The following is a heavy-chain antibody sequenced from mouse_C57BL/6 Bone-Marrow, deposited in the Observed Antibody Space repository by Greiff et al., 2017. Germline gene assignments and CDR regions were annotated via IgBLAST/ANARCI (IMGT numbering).Heavy chain of an antibody. CDR3: TTGLPRDFDY. CDR1: GFNIKDDY. Sequence: EVQGVESGAELVRPGASVKLSCTASGFNIKDDYMHWVKQRPEQGLEWIGWIDPENGDTEYASKFQGKATITADTSSNTAYLQLSSLTSEDTAVYYCTTGLPRDFDYWGQGTTLTVSS. V-gene: IGHV14-4*01. J-gene: IGHJ2*01. D-gene: IGHD3-3*01. CDR2: IDPENGDT.